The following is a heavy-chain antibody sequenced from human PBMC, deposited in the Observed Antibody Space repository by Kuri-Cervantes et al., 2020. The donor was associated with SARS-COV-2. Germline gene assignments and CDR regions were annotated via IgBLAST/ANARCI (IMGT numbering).Heavy chain of an antibody. J-gene: IGHJ2*01. D-gene: IGHD2-2*02. CDR3: ARPPPGYCSSTSCYTVGDFDL. V-gene: IGHV3-74*01. CDR1: GFTFSSYW. Sequence: GESLKISCAASGFTFSSYWMHWVRQAPGKGLVWVSRINSDGSSTSYADSVKGRFTISRDNAKNTLYLQMNSLRAEDTAVYYCARPPPGYCSSTSCYTVGDFDLWGRGTLVTDSS. CDR2: INSDGSST.